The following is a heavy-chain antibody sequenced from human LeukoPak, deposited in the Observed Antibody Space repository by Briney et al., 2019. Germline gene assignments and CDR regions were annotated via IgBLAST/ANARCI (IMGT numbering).Heavy chain of an antibody. J-gene: IGHJ4*02. D-gene: IGHD3-10*01. V-gene: IGHV3-74*01. Sequence: GGSLRLSCAASGFTFSSYWMHWVRQAPGKGLVWVSRINSDGSSTSYADSVKGRFTISRDNAKNTLYLQMNSLRAEDTAAYYCAKDLRMGGSGSYYPDYWGQGTLVTVSS. CDR3: AKDLRMGGSGSYYPDY. CDR1: GFTFSSYW. CDR2: INSDGSST.